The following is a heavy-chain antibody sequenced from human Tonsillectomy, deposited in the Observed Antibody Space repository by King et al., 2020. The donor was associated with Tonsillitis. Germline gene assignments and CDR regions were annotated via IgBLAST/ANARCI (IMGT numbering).Heavy chain of an antibody. J-gene: IGHJ4*02. V-gene: IGHV3-11*06. D-gene: IGHD2-8*01. CDR2: ISRSSAYT. CDR1: GFTFSDYY. Sequence: VQLVESGGGLVKPGGSLRLSCAASGFTFSDYYMNWIRQAPGKGLEWVSYISRSSAYTSYADSLKGRFTVSRDNHKNSLSLQMNSLRAEDTAVFYCARGGSINDELYDYWGQGTLVTVSS. CDR3: ARGGSINDELYDY.